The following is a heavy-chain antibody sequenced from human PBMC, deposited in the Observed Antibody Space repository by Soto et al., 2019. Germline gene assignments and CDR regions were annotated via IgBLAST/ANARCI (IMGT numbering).Heavy chain of an antibody. Sequence: EVQLVESGGGLVQPGRSLRLSCAASGFTFDDYVMHWVRQAPGKGLEWVSGISWNSGSIGYADSVKGRFTISRDNAKNSLYLQMNSLRAEDTALYYCAKGTEDMAVAGKDYFDYWGQGTLVTVSS. D-gene: IGHD6-19*01. CDR1: GFTFDDYV. CDR2: ISWNSGSI. CDR3: AKGTEDMAVAGKDYFDY. J-gene: IGHJ4*02. V-gene: IGHV3-9*01.